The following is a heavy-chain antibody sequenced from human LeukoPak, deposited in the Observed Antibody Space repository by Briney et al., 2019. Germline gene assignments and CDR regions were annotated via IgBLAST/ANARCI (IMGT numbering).Heavy chain of an antibody. D-gene: IGHD4-17*01. J-gene: IGHJ4*02. CDR2: IYYSGST. CDR3: ARDPDYGDYEEYFDY. V-gene: IGHV4-39*07. Sequence: PSETLSLTCTVSGGSISSSSYYWGWIRQPPGKGLEWIGSIYYSGSTYYNPSLKSRVTISVDTSKNQFSLKLSSVTAADTAVYYCARDPDYGDYEEYFDYWGQGTLVTVSS. CDR1: GGSISSSSYY.